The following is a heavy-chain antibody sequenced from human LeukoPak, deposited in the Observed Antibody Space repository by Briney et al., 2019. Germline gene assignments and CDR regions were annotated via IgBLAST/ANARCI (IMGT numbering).Heavy chain of an antibody. CDR2: IDTAGNP. J-gene: IGHJ3*02. CDR3: ARTSKVTSVMDI. D-gene: IGHD3-16*01. Sequence: GGSLRLSCAASGFTLSSYDMHWVRQATRKGLEWVSAIDTAGNPFYPGSVQGLFTISRENAKDSLYLQMNSVRAGDTALYFCARTSKVTSVMDIWGQGKMVTVSS. CDR1: GFTLSSYD. V-gene: IGHV3-13*04.